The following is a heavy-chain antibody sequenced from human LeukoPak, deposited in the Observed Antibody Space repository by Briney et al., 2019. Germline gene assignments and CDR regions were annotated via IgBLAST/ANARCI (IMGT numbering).Heavy chain of an antibody. V-gene: IGHV3-15*01. CDR1: GFTFSDAW. Sequence: GGSLRLSSAASGFTFSDAWMTWVRQAPGRGLEWVGRIKRESDGGTTDYAAPVKGRFTISREDLKNSVYLQMNSLKTEDTAVYYCSTGNYAAGADYWGQGTLVTVSS. J-gene: IGHJ4*02. CDR2: IKRESDGGTT. CDR3: STGNYAAGADY. D-gene: IGHD3-16*01.